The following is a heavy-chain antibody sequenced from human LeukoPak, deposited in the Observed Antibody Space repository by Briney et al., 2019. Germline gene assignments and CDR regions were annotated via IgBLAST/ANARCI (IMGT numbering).Heavy chain of an antibody. Sequence: GGSLRLSCAASGFIFRNHAMNWVRQAPGQGMEWVSGVSASGGSTFNTDSVKGRFSISRDNSKNTLYLEMNSLRPEDTALYYCAKSLGNQGVIDYWGQGTLVTVSS. CDR2: VSASGGST. CDR3: AKSLGNQGVIDY. J-gene: IGHJ4*02. CDR1: GFIFRNHA. D-gene: IGHD3-10*01. V-gene: IGHV3-23*01.